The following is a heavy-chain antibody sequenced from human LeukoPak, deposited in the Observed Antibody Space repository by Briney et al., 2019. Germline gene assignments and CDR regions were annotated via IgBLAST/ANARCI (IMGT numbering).Heavy chain of an antibody. V-gene: IGHV1-2*02. CDR2: INPNSGGT. D-gene: IGHD1-1*01. J-gene: IGHJ4*02. CDR3: ARGDNWNDVPNDY. Sequence: GASVKVSCKASGYTFTGYYMHWVRQAPGQGLEWMGWINPNSGGTNYAQKFQGRVTMTRDTSISTAYMELSRLRSDDTAVYYCARGDNWNDVPNDYWGRGTLVTVSS. CDR1: GYTFTGYY.